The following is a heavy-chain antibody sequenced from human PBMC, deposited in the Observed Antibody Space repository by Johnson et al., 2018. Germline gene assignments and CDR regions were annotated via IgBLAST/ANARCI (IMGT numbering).Heavy chain of an antibody. V-gene: IGHV3-30*14. CDR3: ARSQLVSGAFDY. CDR1: GFTFSSYA. J-gene: IGHJ4*02. D-gene: IGHD6-13*01. Sequence: QVQLVESGGGVVQPGRSLRLSCAASGFTFSSYAMHWVRQAPGKGLEWVTVISYDGNNKYYADSLKGRFTISRDNSKNTLYLQMNSLRVEAPAVFYCARSQLVSGAFDYWGQGTLVTVSS. CDR2: ISYDGNNK.